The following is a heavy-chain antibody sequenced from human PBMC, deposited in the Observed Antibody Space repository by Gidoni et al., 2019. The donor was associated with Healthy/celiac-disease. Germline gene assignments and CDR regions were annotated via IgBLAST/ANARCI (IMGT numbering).Heavy chain of an antibody. V-gene: IGHV3-23*01. CDR2: ISGSGGST. D-gene: IGHD7-27*01. CDR1: GLPFSSYA. CDR3: AKFAGLTGVMDV. Sequence: EVQLLESGGGLVQPGGSLRLSCAASGLPFSSYAMSWVRQAPGKGLEWFSAISGSGGSTYYADSVKGRFTISRDNSKNTLYLQMNSLRAEDTAVYYCAKFAGLTGVMDVWGKGTTVTVSS. J-gene: IGHJ6*04.